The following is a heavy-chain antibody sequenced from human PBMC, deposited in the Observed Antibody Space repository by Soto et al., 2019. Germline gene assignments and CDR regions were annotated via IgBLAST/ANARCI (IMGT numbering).Heavy chain of an antibody. CDR1: GFAFIDYG. J-gene: IGHJ6*02. V-gene: IGHV3-33*01. Sequence: QVQLEESGGGVVQPGRSLRLSCTASGFAFIDYGMHWVRQAPGKGLEWVAIIFSDGSHKYYADSVKGRFTIYRDNSRNTVELQMNRMRAEDTATYFFARRRSTVTTPWFYHGMDVGGRGTTVTVSS. CDR3: ARRRSTVTTPWFYHGMDV. CDR2: IFSDGSHK. D-gene: IGHD4-17*01.